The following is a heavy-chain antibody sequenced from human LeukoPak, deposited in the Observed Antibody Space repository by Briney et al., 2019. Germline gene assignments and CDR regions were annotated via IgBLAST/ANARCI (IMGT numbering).Heavy chain of an antibody. J-gene: IGHJ4*02. V-gene: IGHV3-30-3*01. D-gene: IGHD6-13*01. CDR1: GFTFSSYA. Sequence: GGSLRLSCAASGFTFSSYAMHWVRQAPGKGLERVAVISYDGSKKYYADSVKGRFTISRDNSKDTLYLQMNSMRAEDTAVYYCAREVGLGIAAAGTFDYWGQGTLVTVSS. CDR2: ISYDGSKK. CDR3: AREVGLGIAAAGTFDY.